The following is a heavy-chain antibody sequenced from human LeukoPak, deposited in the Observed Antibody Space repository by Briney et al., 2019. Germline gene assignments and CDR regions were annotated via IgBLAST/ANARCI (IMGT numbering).Heavy chain of an antibody. CDR3: ARVGGYCSSISNCYMDY. Sequence: GGSLRLSCAASGFTFSTYTMTCVRQAPGKGLEWVSSISSSSSYMYYRDSVKGRFTISRDNAKNSLYLQMNSLRAEDTAVYYCARVGGYCSSISNCYMDYWGQGTLVTVSS. CDR1: GFTFSTYT. CDR2: ISSSSSYM. D-gene: IGHD2-2*01. V-gene: IGHV3-21*01. J-gene: IGHJ4*02.